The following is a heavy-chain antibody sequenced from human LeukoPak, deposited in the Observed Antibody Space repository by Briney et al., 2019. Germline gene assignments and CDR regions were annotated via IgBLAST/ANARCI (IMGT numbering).Heavy chain of an antibody. Sequence: GGSLRLSCAASGLTFNDYYMCWIRQAPGKGLEWLSYINIGGTNTHYADSVKGRFTISRDNAKKSLYLEMNNLRAEDTAVYYCATDGAGFDTWGQGVLVTVSS. V-gene: IGHV3-11*01. CDR2: INIGGTNT. CDR3: ATDGAGFDT. CDR1: GLTFNDYY. J-gene: IGHJ5*02.